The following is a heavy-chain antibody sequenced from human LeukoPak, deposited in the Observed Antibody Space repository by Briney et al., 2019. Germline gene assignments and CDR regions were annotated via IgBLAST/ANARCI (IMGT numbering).Heavy chain of an antibody. J-gene: IGHJ4*02. V-gene: IGHV3-23*01. CDR3: AKDSLYCSSTSCYVENFDY. CDR2: ISGSGGST. Sequence: PGGSLRLSCAVSGFTFSSYAMSWVRQAPGKRLEWVSAISGSGGSTYYADSVKGRFTISRDNSKNTLYLQMNSLRAEDTAVYYCAKDSLYCSSTSCYVENFDYWGQGTLVTVSS. D-gene: IGHD2-2*01. CDR1: GFTFSSYA.